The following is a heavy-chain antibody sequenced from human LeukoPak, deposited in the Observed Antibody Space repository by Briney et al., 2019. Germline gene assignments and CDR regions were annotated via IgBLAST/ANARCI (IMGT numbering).Heavy chain of an antibody. J-gene: IGHJ6*03. CDR1: GGSFSGYY. D-gene: IGHD3-16*01. Sequence: SETLSLTCAVYGGSFSGYYWSWIRQPPGKGLEWIGEINHSGSTNYNPSLRSRVTISVDTSKNQFSLKLSSVTAADTAVYYCARETSQKGAHYMDVWGKGTTVTISS. CDR2: INHSGST. CDR3: ARETSQKGAHYMDV. V-gene: IGHV4-34*01.